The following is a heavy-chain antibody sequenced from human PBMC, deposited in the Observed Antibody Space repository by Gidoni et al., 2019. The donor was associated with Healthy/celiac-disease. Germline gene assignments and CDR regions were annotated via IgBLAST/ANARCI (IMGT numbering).Heavy chain of an antibody. J-gene: IGHJ1*01. CDR1: GFTFSSYG. D-gene: IGHD2-8*01. Sequence: GFTFSSYGMHWVRQAPGKGLEWVAVISYDGSNKYYADSVKGRFTISRDNSKNTLYLQMNSLRAEDTAVYYCAKDRYAEGYFKHWGQGTLVTVSS. V-gene: IGHV3-30*18. CDR2: ISYDGSNK. CDR3: AKDRYAEGYFKH.